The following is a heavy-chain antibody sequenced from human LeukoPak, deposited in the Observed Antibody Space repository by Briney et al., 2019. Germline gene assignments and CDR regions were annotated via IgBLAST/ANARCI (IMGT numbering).Heavy chain of an antibody. CDR2: ISGSGGST. J-gene: IGHJ6*02. CDR1: GFTFSSYA. CDR3: AKLIRASSSAKFYYYYGMDV. V-gene: IGHV3-23*01. D-gene: IGHD6-6*01. Sequence: PEGSLRLSCAASGFTFSSYAMSWVRQAPGKGLEWVSAISGSGGSTYYADSVKGRFTISRDNSKNTLYLQMNSLRAEDTAVYYCAKLIRASSSAKFYYYYGMDVWGQGTTVTVSS.